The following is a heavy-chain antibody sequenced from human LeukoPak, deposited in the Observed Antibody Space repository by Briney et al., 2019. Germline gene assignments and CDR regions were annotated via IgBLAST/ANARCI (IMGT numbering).Heavy chain of an antibody. D-gene: IGHD1-1*01. CDR1: GGSISSSSYY. CDR2: IYYSGNT. V-gene: IGHV4-39*01. J-gene: IGHJ4*02. Sequence: SETLSLTCIVSGGSISSSSYYWGWIRQPPGKGLEWIGSIYYSGNTYYNPSLKSRVTISVDTSKNQFSLKLSSVTAADTAVYYCARQVGTAGQEYFDYWGQGTLVTVSS. CDR3: ARQVGTAGQEYFDY.